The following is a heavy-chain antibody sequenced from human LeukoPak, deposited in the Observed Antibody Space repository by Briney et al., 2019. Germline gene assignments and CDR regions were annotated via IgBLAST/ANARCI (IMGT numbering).Heavy chain of an antibody. Sequence: AGGSLRLSCVASGFTFSSYEMNWVRQAPGKGLEWVANVNQDGSEKYYVDSLKGRSTISRDNAKNSLSLQMNSLSAEDTAVYYCARYLYTGSNDYFYYYYMDVWGKGTTVTISS. V-gene: IGHV3-7*01. CDR3: ARYLYTGSNDYFYYYYMDV. CDR2: VNQDGSEK. J-gene: IGHJ6*03. D-gene: IGHD1-26*01. CDR1: GFTFSSYE.